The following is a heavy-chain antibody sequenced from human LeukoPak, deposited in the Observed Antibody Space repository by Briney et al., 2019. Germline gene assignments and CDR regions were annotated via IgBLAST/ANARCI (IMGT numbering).Heavy chain of an antibody. J-gene: IGHJ6*02. CDR1: GFTFSSYA. Sequence: GGSLRLSCAASGFTFSSYAMSWVRQAPGKGLEWVSAISGSDGSTYYADSVKGRFTISRDNSKNTLYLQMNSLRAEDTAVYYCTVPRIVGATPGLYYGVDVWGQGTTVTVSS. D-gene: IGHD1-26*01. V-gene: IGHV3-23*01. CDR3: TVPRIVGATPGLYYGVDV. CDR2: ISGSDGST.